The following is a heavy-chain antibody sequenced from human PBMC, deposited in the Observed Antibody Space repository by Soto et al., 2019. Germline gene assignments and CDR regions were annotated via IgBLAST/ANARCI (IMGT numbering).Heavy chain of an antibody. V-gene: IGHV3-30-3*01. CDR2: ISYDGSNK. Sequence: QVQLVESGGGVVQPGRSLRLSCAASGFTFSSHAMHWVRQAPGKGLEWVAVISYDGSNKYYADSVKGRFTISRDNSKNTLYLQMNSLRAEDTAVYYCARESSLVGYYYGMDVWGQGTTVTVSS. J-gene: IGHJ6*02. CDR3: ARESSLVGYYYGMDV. D-gene: IGHD2-15*01. CDR1: GFTFSSHA.